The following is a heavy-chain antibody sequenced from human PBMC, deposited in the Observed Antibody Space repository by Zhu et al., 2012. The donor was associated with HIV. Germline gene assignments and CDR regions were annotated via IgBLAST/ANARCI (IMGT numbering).Heavy chain of an antibody. CDR1: GGSISSSNW. J-gene: IGHJ6*03. D-gene: IGHD3-16*01. Sequence: QVQLQESGPGLVKPSGTLSLTCAVSGGSISSSNWWSWVRQPPEKGLEWIGEIYRSGSTNYNPSLKSRVTISVDKSKNQFSLKVTSVTAADTAVYYCARVEGFGPRTIYFYYYMDSWGQRARSPXR. CDR3: ARVEGFGPRTIYFYYYMDS. V-gene: IGHV4-4*02. CDR2: IYRSGST.